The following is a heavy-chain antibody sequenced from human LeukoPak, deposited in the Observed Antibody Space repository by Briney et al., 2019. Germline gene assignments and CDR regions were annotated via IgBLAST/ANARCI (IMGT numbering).Heavy chain of an antibody. CDR1: GFTFSSYS. CDR2: ISGSSTYI. CDR3: ARDHSSGRYFDF. V-gene: IGHV3-21*01. D-gene: IGHD3-22*01. J-gene: IGHJ4*02. Sequence: GGSLRLSCAASGFTFSSYSMNWVRQAPGKGLEWVSSISGSSTYIDYADSVKGRFTISRDNAKNALYLQMDSPRAEDTAVYYCARDHSSGRYFDFWGQGTLVTVSS.